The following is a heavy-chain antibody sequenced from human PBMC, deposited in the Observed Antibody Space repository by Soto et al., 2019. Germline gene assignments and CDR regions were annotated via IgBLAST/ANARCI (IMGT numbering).Heavy chain of an antibody. V-gene: IGHV1-18*04. Sequence: QVQLVQSGAEVKKPGASVKDSCKASGYTFTSYGISWVRQAPGQGLEWMGWISAYNGNTNYAQKLQGRVTMTTDTSTSTAYMELRSLRSDDTAVYYCARDLGIVVVPAAIRDYYYGMDVWGQGTTVTVSS. CDR3: ARDLGIVVVPAAIRDYYYGMDV. CDR2: ISAYNGNT. J-gene: IGHJ6*02. D-gene: IGHD2-2*02. CDR1: GYTFTSYG.